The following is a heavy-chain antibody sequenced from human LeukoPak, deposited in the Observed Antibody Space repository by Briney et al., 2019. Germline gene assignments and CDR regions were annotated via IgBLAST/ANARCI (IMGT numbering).Heavy chain of an antibody. CDR2: MNPNSGNT. Sequence: GASVKVSCKASGYTFTSYGISWVRQATGQGLEWMGWMNPNSGNTGYAQKFQGRVTMTRNTSISTAYMELSSLRSEDTAVYYCARVRSIYDILTGSRGLLVFGYWGQGTLVTVSS. CDR1: GYTFTSYG. D-gene: IGHD3-9*01. V-gene: IGHV1-8*02. J-gene: IGHJ4*02. CDR3: ARVRSIYDILTGSRGLLVFGY.